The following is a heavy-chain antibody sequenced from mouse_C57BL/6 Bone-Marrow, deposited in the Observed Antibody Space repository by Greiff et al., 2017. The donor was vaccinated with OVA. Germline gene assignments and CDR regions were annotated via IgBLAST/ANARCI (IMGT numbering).Heavy chain of an antibody. D-gene: IGHD2-5*01. J-gene: IGHJ4*01. CDR1: GYTFTSYW. CDR3: ARGDSNYPYYDAMDY. CDR2: INPSNGGT. V-gene: IGHV1-53*01. Sequence: VQLQQPGTELVKPGASVKLSCKASGYTFTSYWMHWVKQRPGQGLEWVGNINPSNGGTNYNEKFKRKATLTVDEASSTSYMQLSSLTSEDSAVYYWARGDSNYPYYDAMDYWGQGTSVTVSS.